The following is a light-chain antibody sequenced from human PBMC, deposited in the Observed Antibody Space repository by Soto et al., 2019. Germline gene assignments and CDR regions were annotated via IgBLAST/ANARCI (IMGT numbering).Light chain of an antibody. Sequence: QSALTQPASVSGSPGQSITISCTGTSRDVGGYNFVSWYQKHPGKAPKIMIYEVSNRPSGVSNRFSGSKSGNTASLTISGLQAEDEADYYCSSYTSSSTFHVFGTGTKV. CDR3: SSYTSSSTFHV. J-gene: IGLJ1*01. V-gene: IGLV2-14*01. CDR2: EVS. CDR1: SRDVGGYNF.